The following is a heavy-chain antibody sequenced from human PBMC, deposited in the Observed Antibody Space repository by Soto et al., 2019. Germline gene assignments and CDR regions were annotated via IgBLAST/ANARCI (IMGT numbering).Heavy chain of an antibody. CDR1: GGTFSSYA. D-gene: IGHD3-10*01. J-gene: IGHJ5*02. Sequence: QVQLVQSGAEVKKPGSSVKVSRKASGGTFSSYAISWVRQAPGQGLEWMGGIIPIFGTANYAQKFQGRVTITADESTSTAYMELSSLRSEDTAVYYCARDQGYYYGSGSPTGFDPWGQGTLVTVSS. CDR2: IIPIFGTA. V-gene: IGHV1-69*01. CDR3: ARDQGYYYGSGSPTGFDP.